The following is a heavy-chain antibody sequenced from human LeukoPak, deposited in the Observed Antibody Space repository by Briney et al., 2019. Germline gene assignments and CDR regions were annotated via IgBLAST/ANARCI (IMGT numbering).Heavy chain of an antibody. CDR2: IYYSGST. J-gene: IGHJ4*02. D-gene: IGHD6-19*01. V-gene: IGHV4-59*01. Sequence: NSSETLSLTCTVSGGSISSYYWSWIRQPPGKGLEWIGYIYYSGSTNYNPSLKSRVTISVDTSKNQFSLKLSSVTAADTAVYYCARVYLTYSSGWYGGVTGFDYWGQGTLVTVSS. CDR1: GGSISSYY. CDR3: ARVYLTYSSGWYGGVTGFDY.